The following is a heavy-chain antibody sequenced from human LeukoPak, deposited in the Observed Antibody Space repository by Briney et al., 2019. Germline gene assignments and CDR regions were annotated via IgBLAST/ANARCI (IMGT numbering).Heavy chain of an antibody. J-gene: IGHJ4*02. CDR1: GFTFSSSA. CDR3: ARVKSDTAVDDY. Sequence: PGGSLRLSCSASGFTFSSSAMYWVRQGPGKGLEYVSAISHDGDYTYYADSVKGRFIIFRDNSKNMLYLQMSTLRPGDTAAYYCARVKSDTAVDDYWGQGTLVTVSS. CDR2: ISHDGDYT. V-gene: IGHV3-64D*09. D-gene: IGHD5-18*01.